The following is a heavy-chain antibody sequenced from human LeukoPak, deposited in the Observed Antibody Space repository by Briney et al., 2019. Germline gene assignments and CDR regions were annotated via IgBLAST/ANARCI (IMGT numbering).Heavy chain of an antibody. CDR3: ARKFLGSRGYYFDY. CDR2: IIPIFGTA. D-gene: IGHD3-10*01. V-gene: IGHV1-69*05. J-gene: IGHJ4*02. Sequence: SVKVSCKASGGTFSNYAISWVRQAPGQGLEWMGGIIPIFGTANYAQRFQGRVTMTRDTSISTAYMELSSLRSDDTAVYYCARKFLGSRGYYFDYWGQGTLVTVSS. CDR1: GGTFSNYA.